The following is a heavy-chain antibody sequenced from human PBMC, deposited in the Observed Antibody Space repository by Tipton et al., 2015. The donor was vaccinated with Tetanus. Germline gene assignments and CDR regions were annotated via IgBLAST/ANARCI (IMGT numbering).Heavy chain of an antibody. J-gene: IGHJ4*02. CDR1: GYRFTSQW. CDR3: ARRDSNYDTYYFHY. Sequence: VQLVQSGAVVKKTGESLKISCKGSGYRFTSQWIGWVRQKPGKSLEWMGIIYPGDSDTRYSTSFEGQVTISADKSNSTTYLQWSSLKASDTAMYYCARRDSNYDTYYFHYWGQGTLVTVSS. CDR2: IYPGDSDT. D-gene: IGHD4-11*01. V-gene: IGHV5-51*01.